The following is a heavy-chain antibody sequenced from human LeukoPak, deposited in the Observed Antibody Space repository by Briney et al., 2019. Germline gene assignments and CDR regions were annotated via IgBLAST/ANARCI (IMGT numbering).Heavy chain of an antibody. Sequence: GGSLRLSCTASGFTLGDYAMSWVRQAPGKGREWVGFIGGKAYGGTTEYAASVKGRFTISRDDSKSIAYLQMNSLKTEDTAVYYCTTQGEGYYYDSSGYTEDYWGQGTLVTVSS. CDR1: GFTLGDYA. V-gene: IGHV3-49*04. D-gene: IGHD3-22*01. CDR3: TTQGEGYYYDSSGYTEDY. J-gene: IGHJ4*02. CDR2: IGGKAYGGTT.